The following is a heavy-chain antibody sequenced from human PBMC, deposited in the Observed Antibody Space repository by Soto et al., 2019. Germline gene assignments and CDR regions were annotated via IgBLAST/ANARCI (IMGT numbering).Heavy chain of an antibody. Sequence: ASETLSLTCTVSGGSVSNSYWGWIRQPPGKGLEWVAYVYYSGSTNYNPSLGSRVTISVGKSKNQFSLKMTSVTGADTAVYYCARGRSHEWELLVQYFDYWGQGTLVTVSS. J-gene: IGHJ4*02. CDR2: VYYSGST. CDR1: GGSVSNSY. CDR3: ARGRSHEWELLVQYFDY. V-gene: IGHV4-59*02. D-gene: IGHD1-26*01.